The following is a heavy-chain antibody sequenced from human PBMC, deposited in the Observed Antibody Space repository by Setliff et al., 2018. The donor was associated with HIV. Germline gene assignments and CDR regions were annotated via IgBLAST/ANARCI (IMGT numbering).Heavy chain of an antibody. Sequence: LSLSCAASGFTFSSYEMSWIRQAPGKGLEWVSYIGYSGTPIYYADSVKGRFTISRDNAENSLFLQMNSLRVEDTAVYYCARHWGNAFDIWGQGTMVTVSS. CDR2: IGYSGTPI. V-gene: IGHV3-48*03. CDR3: ARHWGNAFDI. CDR1: GFTFSSYE. J-gene: IGHJ3*02. D-gene: IGHD7-27*01.